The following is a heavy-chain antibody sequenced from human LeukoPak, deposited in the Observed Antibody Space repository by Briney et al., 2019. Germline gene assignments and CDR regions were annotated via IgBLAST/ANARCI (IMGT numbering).Heavy chain of an antibody. CDR3: ARVIEVRGVILGALDY. CDR2: IIPIFGTA. J-gene: IGHJ4*02. D-gene: IGHD3-10*01. CDR1: GGTFTSYA. Sequence: SVKVSSKASGGTFTSYAISWVRQAPGQGLEWMGGIIPIFGTANYAQKFQGRVTITADEPTSTAYMELSSLRSEDTAVYYCARVIEVRGVILGALDYWGQGTLVTVSS. V-gene: IGHV1-69*01.